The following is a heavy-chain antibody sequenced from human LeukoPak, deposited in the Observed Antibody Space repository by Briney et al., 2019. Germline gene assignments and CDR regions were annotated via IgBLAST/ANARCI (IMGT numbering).Heavy chain of an antibody. CDR1: GGSFSGYY. CDR3: ARGLRRGYYYDSSGYQY. J-gene: IGHJ4*02. Sequence: KPSETLSLTCAVYGGSFSGYYWSWFRQPPGKGLEWIGEINHSGSTNYNPSLKSRVTISVDTSKNQFSLKLSSVTAADTAVYYCARGLRRGYYYDSSGYQYWGQGTLVTVSS. V-gene: IGHV4-34*01. D-gene: IGHD3-22*01. CDR2: INHSGST.